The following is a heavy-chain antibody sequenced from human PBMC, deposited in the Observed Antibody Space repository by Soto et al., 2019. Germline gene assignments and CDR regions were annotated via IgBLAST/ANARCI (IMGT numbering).Heavy chain of an antibody. J-gene: IGHJ4*02. CDR1: GFTFSSYG. D-gene: IGHD2-21*02. V-gene: IGHV3-33*01. Sequence: QVQLVESGGGVVQPGRSLRLSCAASGFTFSSYGMHWVRQAPGKGLEWVAVIWYDGSNKYYADSVKGRFTSSRDNSKNTLYLQMNSLRAEDTAVYYCARDQSHVTDPFDYCGQGNLVTVSS. CDR3: ARDQSHVTDPFDY. CDR2: IWYDGSNK.